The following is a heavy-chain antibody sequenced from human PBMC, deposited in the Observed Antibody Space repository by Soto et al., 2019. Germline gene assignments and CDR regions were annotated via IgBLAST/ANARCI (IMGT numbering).Heavy chain of an antibody. CDR2: INAGNGNT. V-gene: IGHV1-3*05. Sequence: QVQLVQSGAEEKKPGASVKVSCKASGYTFTSYAMHWVRQAPGQRLEWMGWINAGNGNTKYSQKLQGRVTITRDTAASTAYMELSSLRSEDTAVYYCARGIAPYYFDYWVQGTLVTVSS. J-gene: IGHJ4*02. CDR1: GYTFTSYA. D-gene: IGHD6-13*01. CDR3: ARGIAPYYFDY.